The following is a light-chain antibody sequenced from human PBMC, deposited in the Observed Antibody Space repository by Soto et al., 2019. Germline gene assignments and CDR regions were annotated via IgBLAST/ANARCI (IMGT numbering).Light chain of an antibody. V-gene: IGKV3-11*01. Sequence: EIVLTQSPATLSLSPGERATLSCRASQSVSSYLAWYQQKPGQAPRLLIYDASNRATGIPARFSGSGSGTDFTLTISSLEPEDFGVDYCQQRSNWPPFTFGPGTKVDI. J-gene: IGKJ3*01. CDR2: DAS. CDR1: QSVSSY. CDR3: QQRSNWPPFT.